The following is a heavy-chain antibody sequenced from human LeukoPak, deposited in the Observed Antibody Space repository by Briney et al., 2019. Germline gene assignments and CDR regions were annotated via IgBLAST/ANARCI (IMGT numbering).Heavy chain of an antibody. Sequence: GGSLRLSCAASGFTFSNAWMSWVRQAPGKGLEWVGRIKSKTDGGTTDYAAPVKGRFTISRDDSKNTLYLQMNSLKTEDTAVYYCTTAPGGWRRYFDYWGQGTPVTVSS. CDR1: GFTFSNAW. J-gene: IGHJ4*02. V-gene: IGHV3-15*01. CDR2: IKSKTDGGTT. D-gene: IGHD4-23*01. CDR3: TTAPGGWRRYFDY.